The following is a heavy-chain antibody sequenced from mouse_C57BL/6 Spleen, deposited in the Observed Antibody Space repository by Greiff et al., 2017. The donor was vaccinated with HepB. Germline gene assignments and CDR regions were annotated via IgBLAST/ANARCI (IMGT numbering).Heavy chain of an antibody. CDR3: ARGITAWFAY. Sequence: EVQLQQSGPGMVKPSQSLSLTCTVTGYSITSGYDWHWIRHFPGNKLEWMGYISYSGSTNYNPSLKSRISITHDTSKNHFFLKLNSVTTEDTATYYCARGITAWFAYWGQGTLVTVSA. J-gene: IGHJ3*01. V-gene: IGHV3-1*01. D-gene: IGHD2-4*01. CDR2: ISYSGST. CDR1: GYSITSGYD.